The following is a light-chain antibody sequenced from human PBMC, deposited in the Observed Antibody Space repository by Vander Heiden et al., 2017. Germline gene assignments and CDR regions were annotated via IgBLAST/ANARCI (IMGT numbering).Light chain of an antibody. J-gene: IGLJ2*01. V-gene: IGLV2-8*01. CDR2: EVT. CDR3: ISYAGSNNLV. Sequence: QSALTQPPSPSGSPGQSVTVSCTGTSSDVGGYKYVSWYQQHPGKALKLMIYEVTKRPSGVPDRFSGSKSGNTASLTVSGLQAEDEADYYCISYAGSNNLVFGGGTKLTVL. CDR1: SSDVGGYKY.